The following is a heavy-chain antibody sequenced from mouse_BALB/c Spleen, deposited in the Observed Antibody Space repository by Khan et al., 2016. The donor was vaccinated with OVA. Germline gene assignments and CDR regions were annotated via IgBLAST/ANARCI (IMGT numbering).Heavy chain of an antibody. CDR2: ISDGGSYT. CDR1: GFTFSDYY. D-gene: IGHD2-13*01. CDR3: RRGYYGDPFAY. V-gene: IGHV5-4*02. Sequence: EVELVESGGGLVKPGGSLKLSCAASGFTFSDYYMYWVRQTPEKRLEWVATISDGGSYTYYTDSVKGRFTISRDDAKNNLYLQMISLKSEDTAIYYCRRGYYGDPFAYWGQGTLVTVSA. J-gene: IGHJ3*01.